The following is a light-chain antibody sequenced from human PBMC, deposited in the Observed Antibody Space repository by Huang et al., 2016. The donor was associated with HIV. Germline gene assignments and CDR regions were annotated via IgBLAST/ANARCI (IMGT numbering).Light chain of an antibody. CDR1: QDIEDS. J-gene: IGKJ5*01. CDR2: AAS. Sequence: DIQMTQSPSPLSASLGDRVTITCQASQDIEDSLNWYQQKPGKAPKLLINAASNLQKGVPSRFIGSGYGTQFTFTITNLQPEDFATYFCQQYSRLPPTFGHGTRLDIK. CDR3: QQYSRLPPT. V-gene: IGKV1-33*01.